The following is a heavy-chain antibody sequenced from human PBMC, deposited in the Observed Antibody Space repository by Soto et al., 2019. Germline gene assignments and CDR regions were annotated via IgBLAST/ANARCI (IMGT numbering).Heavy chain of an antibody. CDR3: ARDMVVAARCGVFDI. CDR1: GFTFSSYG. D-gene: IGHD2-15*01. J-gene: IGHJ3*02. V-gene: IGHV3-33*01. Sequence: GWSLRLSCAASGFTFSSYGMHWVRQAPGKGLEWVAFIWYDGSNKYYADSVKGRFTISRDNSKHTLYLQMNRLRAEDKSVYYCARDMVVAARCGVFDIWGKGTMVTVSS. CDR2: IWYDGSNK.